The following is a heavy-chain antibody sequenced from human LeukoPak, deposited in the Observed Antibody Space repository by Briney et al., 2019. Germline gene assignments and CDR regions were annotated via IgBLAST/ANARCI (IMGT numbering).Heavy chain of an antibody. CDR2: IWFDGTNK. V-gene: IGHV3-33*01. CDR3: ARERGVAAHLDY. D-gene: IGHD5-12*01. Sequence: GGSLRLSCAASGFTFSNYGMHWVRQAPGKGLEWVAVIWFDGTNKYYADSVRGRFTISRDNSKNTLYLQMSSLRAEDTAVYYCARERGVAAHLDYWGQGTLVTVSS. J-gene: IGHJ4*02. CDR1: GFTFSNYG.